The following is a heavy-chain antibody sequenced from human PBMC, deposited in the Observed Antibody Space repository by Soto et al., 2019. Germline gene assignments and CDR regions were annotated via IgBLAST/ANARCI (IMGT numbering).Heavy chain of an antibody. Sequence: QVQLVESGGGLVTPGGSLRLSCAASGFTFTDYYMSWIRQAPGRGLEWVSYIGGSGAPIDYAASVKGRFTISRDNAKNSLHLQMEGLRAEDTAVYYCARDRGAQTTGSTGVDYWGQGALVTVSS. J-gene: IGHJ4*02. CDR3: ARDRGAQTTGSTGVDY. D-gene: IGHD1-1*01. V-gene: IGHV3-11*01. CDR1: GFTFTDYY. CDR2: IGGSGAPI.